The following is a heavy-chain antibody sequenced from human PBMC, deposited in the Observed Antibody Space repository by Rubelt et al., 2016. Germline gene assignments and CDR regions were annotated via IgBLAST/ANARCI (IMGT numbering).Heavy chain of an antibody. CDR3: ARMGPLGPSYYYYGMDV. CDR2: ISSSSNTI. CDR1: GFTFSSYI. D-gene: IGHD3-16*01. J-gene: IGHJ6*02. Sequence: EVQLVESGGGLVQPGGSLRLSCAASGFTFSSYIMNWVRQAPGKGLEWVSYISSSSNTIYYADSVKGRFTISIDNAKKSLYLQMNSLRDEDTAVYYCARMGPLGPSYYYYGMDVWGQGTTVTVSS. V-gene: IGHV3-48*02.